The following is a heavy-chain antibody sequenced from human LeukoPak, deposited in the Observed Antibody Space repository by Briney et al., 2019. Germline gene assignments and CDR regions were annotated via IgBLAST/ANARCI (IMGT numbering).Heavy chain of an antibody. D-gene: IGHD3-16*01. J-gene: IGHJ4*02. CDR3: ARNIRFGGNYFFHY. CDR2: IIPIFGTA. CDR1: GGTSSNYA. V-gene: IGHV1-69*13. Sequence: SVKVSCKASGGTSSNYAISWVRQAPGQGLEWMGGIIPIFGTANYEQKLHGRATITADESTSTAYMELSSLKPEDTAVYYCARNIRFGGNYFFHYWGQGPLVTVSS.